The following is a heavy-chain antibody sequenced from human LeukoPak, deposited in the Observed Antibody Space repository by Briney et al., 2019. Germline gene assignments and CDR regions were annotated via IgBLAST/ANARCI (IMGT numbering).Heavy chain of an antibody. V-gene: IGHV4-31*03. D-gene: IGHD3-16*02. CDR3: ARVISNWFDP. J-gene: IGHJ5*02. CDR1: GGSISSGGYY. Sequence: SETLSLTCTVSGGSISSGGYYWSWIRQHPGKGLEWIGYIYYSGSTYYNPSLKSRVTTSVDTSKNQFSLKLSSVTAADTAVYYCARVISNWFDPWGQGTLVTVSS. CDR2: IYYSGST.